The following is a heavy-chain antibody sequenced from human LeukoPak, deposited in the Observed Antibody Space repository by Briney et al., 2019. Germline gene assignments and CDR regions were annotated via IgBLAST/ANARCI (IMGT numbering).Heavy chain of an antibody. Sequence: GGSLRLSCAASGFTFSSYWMSWVRQAPGKGLEWVANIKQDGSEKYYLDSVKGRFTISRDNAKNSLYLQMNSLRAEDTAVYYCARVSLDIVVVPAAQLADYWGQGTLVTVSS. CDR2: IKQDGSEK. CDR1: GFTFSSYW. D-gene: IGHD2-2*01. V-gene: IGHV3-7*01. J-gene: IGHJ4*02. CDR3: ARVSLDIVVVPAAQLADY.